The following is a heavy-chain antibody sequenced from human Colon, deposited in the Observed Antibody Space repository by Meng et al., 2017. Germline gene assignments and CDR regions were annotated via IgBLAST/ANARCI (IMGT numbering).Heavy chain of an antibody. D-gene: IGHD3-22*01. CDR2: IGHSGFT. CDR3: VRSSAWVRTGFDP. Sequence: QPQLQESGPGLVKPSEALSLTCSVSGGSISTSGYYWGWIRQPPGKGLEWIGSIGHSGFTYYTPSVKSRVTVSIDTSKSQFSLKLTSVTAADTAVYFCVRSSAWVRTGFDPWGQGTLVTVPQ. J-gene: IGHJ5*02. V-gene: IGHV4-39*01. CDR1: GGSISTSGYY.